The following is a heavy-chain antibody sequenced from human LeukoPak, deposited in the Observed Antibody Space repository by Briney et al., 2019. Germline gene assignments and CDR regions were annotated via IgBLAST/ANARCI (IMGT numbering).Heavy chain of an antibody. V-gene: IGHV5-51*01. CDR2: IYPGDSDT. CDR3: ARRGGNYESWFDP. Sequence: GIIYPGDSDTRYSPSFQGQVTISADKSISTAYLQWSSLKASDTAMYYCARRGGNYESWFDPWGQGTLVTVSS. J-gene: IGHJ5*02. D-gene: IGHD4-11*01.